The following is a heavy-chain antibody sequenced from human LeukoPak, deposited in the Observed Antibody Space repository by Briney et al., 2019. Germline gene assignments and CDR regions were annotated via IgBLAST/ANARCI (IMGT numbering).Heavy chain of an antibody. CDR1: GFTFNTYA. J-gene: IGHJ4*02. V-gene: IGHV3-30-3*01. Sequence: GTSLRLSCAASGFTFNTYAMHWVRQAAGMGLEWVAVISSAGSTKYYADSVKGRFTVSRDNSENTPYLQMNSLRAEDTAVYYCARRIFQGSSGWYLFDYWGQGTLVTVSS. D-gene: IGHD6-19*01. CDR3: ARRIFQGSSGWYLFDY. CDR2: ISSAGSTK.